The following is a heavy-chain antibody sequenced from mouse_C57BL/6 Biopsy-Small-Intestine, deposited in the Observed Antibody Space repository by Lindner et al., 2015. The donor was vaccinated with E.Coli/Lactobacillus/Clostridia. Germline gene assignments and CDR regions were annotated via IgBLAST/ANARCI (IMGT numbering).Heavy chain of an antibody. CDR1: GYTFTSYW. CDR2: INPSNDYT. D-gene: IGHD1-2*01. Sequence: VQLQESGAELAEPGASVKMSCKASGYTFTSYWMRWVKQRPGQGLEWIGYINPSNDYTDYNQKFKDKATLTADKSSSTAYMQQSSLTSEDSAVYYCARSYGAMDYWGQGTSVTVSS. CDR3: ARSYGAMDY. V-gene: IGHV1-7*01. J-gene: IGHJ4*01.